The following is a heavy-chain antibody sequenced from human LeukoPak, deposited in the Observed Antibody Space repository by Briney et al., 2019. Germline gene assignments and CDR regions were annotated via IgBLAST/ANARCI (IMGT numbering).Heavy chain of an antibody. J-gene: IGHJ6*04. Sequence: SETLSLTCAVYGGSFSGYYWSWIRQPPGKGLEWIGEINHSGSTNYNPSLKSRVTISVDTSKNQFSLKLSSVTAADTAVYYCARGYGSGSYYRVRGMDVWGKGTTVTVSS. V-gene: IGHV4-34*01. CDR1: GGSFSGYY. CDR3: ARGYGSGSYYRVRGMDV. D-gene: IGHD3-10*01. CDR2: INHSGST.